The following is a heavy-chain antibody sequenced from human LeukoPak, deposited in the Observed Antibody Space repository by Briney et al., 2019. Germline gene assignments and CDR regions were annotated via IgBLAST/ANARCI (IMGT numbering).Heavy chain of an antibody. J-gene: IGHJ4*02. CDR1: GFSFDDYA. V-gene: IGHV3-43*02. CDR3: AKDIHDRGYPDY. CDR2: ISGDGGRT. D-gene: IGHD3-22*01. Sequence: GGSLRLSCAASGFSFDDYAMHWVRQAPGKGLEWVSLISGDGGRTFYADSVKGRFTISRDNSKNSLYLRMNSLRSEDTALYSCAKDIHDRGYPDYWGQGTLVTVSS.